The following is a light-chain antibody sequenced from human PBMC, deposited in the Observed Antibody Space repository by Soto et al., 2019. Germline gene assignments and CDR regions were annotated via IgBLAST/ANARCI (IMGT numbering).Light chain of an antibody. CDR3: QQFNNSPRT. CDR1: QSVSSK. V-gene: IGKV3-15*01. Sequence: MTQSPSPLSASIGERATLSCRASQSVSSKLAWYQQKPGQAPRLLTYDASTRATGIPARFSGSGSGTEFTLTISSLQSEDFAVYYCQQFNNSPRTFGQGAKVDIK. J-gene: IGKJ1*01. CDR2: DAS.